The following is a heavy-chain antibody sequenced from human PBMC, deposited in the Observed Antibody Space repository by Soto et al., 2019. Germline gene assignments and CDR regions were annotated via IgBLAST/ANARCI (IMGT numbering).Heavy chain of an antibody. V-gene: IGHV4-61*01. D-gene: IGHD3-16*01. Sequence: PSETLSLTCTVSGDSVSSGNFYWTWIRQPSWKRLEWIGYVYYSGSTNYNPSLKSRVTISIDASKNQFSLNLKSVTPSDTAGYYCARDAKGARGGGYYYYAMDVCRQGTTVTVSS. CDR1: GDSVSSGNFY. CDR3: ARDAKGARGGGYYYYAMDV. CDR2: VYYSGST. J-gene: IGHJ6*02.